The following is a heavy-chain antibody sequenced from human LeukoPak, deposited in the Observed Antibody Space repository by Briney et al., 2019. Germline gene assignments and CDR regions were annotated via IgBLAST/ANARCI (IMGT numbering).Heavy chain of an antibody. J-gene: IGHJ4*02. CDR2: IRPIFVTA. Sequence: SVKVSCKASGGTFSSYAISWVRQAPAQGLEWTGGIRPIFVTANYAQKFQGRVTITADKSKSTAYMELSSLRCEDTAVYYCARDEYCSGGSCYSPLYWGQGTLVTVSS. CDR3: ARDEYCSGGSCYSPLY. V-gene: IGHV1-69*06. CDR1: GGTFSSYA. D-gene: IGHD2-15*01.